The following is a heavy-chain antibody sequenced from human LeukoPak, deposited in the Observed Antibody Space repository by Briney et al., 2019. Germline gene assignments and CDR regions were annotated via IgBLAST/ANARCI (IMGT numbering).Heavy chain of an antibody. Sequence: GGSLRLSCAASGFIFSSYWMTWVRQAPGKGLEWVANIKQDGTETYYVDSLKGRFTISRDNAKNSLYLQLNNLRAEDTAVYYCARAPTVTTRVFASWGQGTLVTVSS. V-gene: IGHV3-7*05. CDR3: ARAPTVTTRVFAS. CDR1: GFIFSSYW. J-gene: IGHJ5*01. D-gene: IGHD4-17*01. CDR2: IKQDGTET.